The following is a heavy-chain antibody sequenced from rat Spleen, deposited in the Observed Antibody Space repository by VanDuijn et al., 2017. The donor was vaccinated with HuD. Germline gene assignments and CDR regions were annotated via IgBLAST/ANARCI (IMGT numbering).Heavy chain of an antibody. Sequence: QVQLKESGPGLVQPSQTLSLTCTVAGFSLTSYNVHWVRQPPGKGLEWMGVIWNTGGTRYNSALKSRLGISRDTSKSQVFLKMNSPQTDDTAIYFCARESRLRRPYFDYWGQGVMVTVSS. V-gene: IGHV2-41*01. CDR1: GFSLTSYN. CDR2: IWNTGGT. D-gene: IGHD1-11*01. J-gene: IGHJ2*01. CDR3: ARESRLRRPYFDY.